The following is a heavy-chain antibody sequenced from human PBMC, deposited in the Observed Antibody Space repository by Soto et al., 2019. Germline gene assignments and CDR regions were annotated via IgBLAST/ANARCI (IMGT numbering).Heavy chain of an antibody. CDR1: GFTFTDFY. Sequence: EVQLVQSGGGLVQPGGSLRLSCVGSGFTFTDFYMNWVRQAPGKGLEWVANIRPDGSETNYVESVKGRFTTSRDNAKNSLFLQMNSLRADDSAVYYCAGWGGHDYKYWGQGILVNVSS. V-gene: IGHV3-7*03. J-gene: IGHJ4*02. CDR3: AGWGGHDYKY. D-gene: IGHD4-4*01. CDR2: IRPDGSET.